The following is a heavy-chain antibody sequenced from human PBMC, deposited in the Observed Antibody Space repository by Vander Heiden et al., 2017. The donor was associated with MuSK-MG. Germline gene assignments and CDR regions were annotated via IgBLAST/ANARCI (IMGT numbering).Heavy chain of an antibody. Sequence: EVQLVESGGGLVQPGGSLRLSCAASGFTFSNYTMDWVRQAPGKGLEWVSVISSTGGRTYYADSVKGRFTISRDNSKNTLFLQINSLRAEDTAVYYCAKGPLSPVTTSLGIDNWGQGTLVTVSS. J-gene: IGHJ4*02. CDR3: AKGPLSPVTTSLGIDN. D-gene: IGHD4-17*01. V-gene: IGHV3-23*04. CDR1: GFTFSNYT. CDR2: ISSTGGRT.